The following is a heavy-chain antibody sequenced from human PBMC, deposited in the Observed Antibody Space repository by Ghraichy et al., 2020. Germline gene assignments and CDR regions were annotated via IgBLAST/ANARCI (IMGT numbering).Heavy chain of an antibody. J-gene: IGHJ4*02. CDR2: AGRG. Sequence: AGRGYYADAVKGGFTISRDNSKNTVYLQMNSLTVDDTAVYYCAKSPANTYDIWGSYRVDYWAQRPLVTVAS. D-gene: IGHD3-16*02. V-gene: IGHV3-23*01. CDR3: AKSPANTYDIWGSYRVDY.